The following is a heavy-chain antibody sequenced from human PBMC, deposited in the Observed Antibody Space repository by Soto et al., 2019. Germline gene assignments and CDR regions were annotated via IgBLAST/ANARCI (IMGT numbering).Heavy chain of an antibody. Sequence: SETLSLTCTVSGGSISSSSYYWGWIRQPPGKGLEWIGSIYYSGSTYYNPSLKSRVTISVDTSKNQFSLKLSSVTAADTAVYYCARHEGVPAAMEYFDYWGQGTLVTVSS. CDR1: GGSISSSSYY. D-gene: IGHD2-2*01. CDR3: ARHEGVPAAMEYFDY. CDR2: IYYSGST. J-gene: IGHJ4*02. V-gene: IGHV4-39*01.